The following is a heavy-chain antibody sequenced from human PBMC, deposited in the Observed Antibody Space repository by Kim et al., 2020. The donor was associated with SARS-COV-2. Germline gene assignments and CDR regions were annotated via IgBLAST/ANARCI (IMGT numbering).Heavy chain of an antibody. Sequence: GWSLRLSCAASGFTFSSYAMHWVRQAPGKGLEYVSAISSNGGSTYYANSVKGRFTISRDNSKNTLYLQMGSLRAEDMAVYYCARDSAITIFGVVIINYYYGMDVWGQGTTVTVSS. J-gene: IGHJ6*02. V-gene: IGHV3-64*01. CDR2: ISSNGGST. CDR3: ARDSAITIFGVVIINYYYGMDV. CDR1: GFTFSSYA. D-gene: IGHD3-3*01.